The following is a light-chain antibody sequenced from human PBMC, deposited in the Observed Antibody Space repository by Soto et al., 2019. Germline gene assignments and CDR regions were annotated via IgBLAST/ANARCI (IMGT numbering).Light chain of an antibody. Sequence: DIQMTQSPSSLSASVGDRVTITCRASQGISNYLAWYQQKPGKVPKLLIYAASTLQSGVPYRFSGSGSGTDFTLTISGLQPEDVATYYCQKYNSAPRTFGPATKVDIK. CDR2: AAS. J-gene: IGKJ3*01. CDR3: QKYNSAPRT. CDR1: QGISNY. V-gene: IGKV1-27*01.